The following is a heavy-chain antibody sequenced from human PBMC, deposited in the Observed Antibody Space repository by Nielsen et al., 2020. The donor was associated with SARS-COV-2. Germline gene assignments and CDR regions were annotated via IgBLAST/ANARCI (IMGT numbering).Heavy chain of an antibody. J-gene: IGHJ6*02. CDR2: IYTSRST. CDR1: GGSISSGSYY. CDR3: ASVTGFWSGYGTYGMDV. Sequence: SETLSLTCTVSGGSISSGSYYWSWIRQPAGKGLEWTGRIYTSRSTNYNPSLKSRVTISVDTSKNQFSLKLSSVTAADPAVYYCASVTGFWSGYGTYGMDVWGQGTTVTVSS. D-gene: IGHD3-3*01. V-gene: IGHV4-61*02.